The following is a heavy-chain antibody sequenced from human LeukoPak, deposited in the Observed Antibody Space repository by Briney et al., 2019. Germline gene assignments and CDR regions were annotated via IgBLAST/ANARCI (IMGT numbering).Heavy chain of an antibody. CDR3: ARVYSYGLIADY. V-gene: IGHV4-38-2*01. CDR1: GYSISSGYY. Sequence: SETLSLTCAVSGYSISSGYYWSWIRQPPGKGLEWIGSIYHSGITYYNPSLNSRVTISVDTSKNQFSLKLSSVTAADTAVYYCARVYSYGLIADYWGEGTLVTVSS. J-gene: IGHJ4*02. CDR2: IYHSGIT. D-gene: IGHD5-18*01.